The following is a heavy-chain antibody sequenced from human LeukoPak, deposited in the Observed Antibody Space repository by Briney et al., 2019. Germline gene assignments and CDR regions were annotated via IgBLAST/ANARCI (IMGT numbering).Heavy chain of an antibody. Sequence: SETLSLTCTVSGGSISTTSYYWGWIRQPPGKGLECIGNIYYSGSTYYNPSLKSRVTISVDTSKNQFSLKLSSVTAADTAVYYCARAGYYDFWSGYYFPGHFDYWGQGTLVTVSS. CDR1: GGSISTTSYY. V-gene: IGHV4-39*07. CDR2: IYYSGST. CDR3: ARAGYYDFWSGYYFPGHFDY. J-gene: IGHJ4*02. D-gene: IGHD3-3*01.